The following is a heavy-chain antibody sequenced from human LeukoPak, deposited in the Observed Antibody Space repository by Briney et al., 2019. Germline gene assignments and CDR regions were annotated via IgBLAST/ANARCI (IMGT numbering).Heavy chain of an antibody. CDR3: ARTHDYGDYPTTYFDY. D-gene: IGHD4-17*01. V-gene: IGHV4-59*01. CDR1: GGSISSYY. CDR2: IYYSGST. J-gene: IGHJ4*02. Sequence: PSETLSLTCTVSGGSISSYYWSWIRQPPGKGLEWIGYIYYSGSTNYNPSLKSRVTISVDTSKNQFSLELSSVTAADTAVYYCARTHDYGDYPTTYFDYWGQGTLVTVSS.